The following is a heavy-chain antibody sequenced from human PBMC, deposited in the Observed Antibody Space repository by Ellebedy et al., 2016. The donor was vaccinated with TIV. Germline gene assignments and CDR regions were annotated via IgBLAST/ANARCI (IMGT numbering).Heavy chain of an antibody. J-gene: IGHJ4*02. CDR3: AKELTYGSGRPLDY. CDR1: GFSFSSYG. D-gene: IGHD3-10*01. CDR2: ISYDGGDE. V-gene: IGHV3-30*18. Sequence: GESLKISCAASGFSFSSYGMHWVRQAPGKGLEWVAVISYDGGDEFYADSVKGRFTVSRDNSRNTLYVQMNSLRAEDTAVYYCAKELTYGSGRPLDYWGQGTLVTVSS.